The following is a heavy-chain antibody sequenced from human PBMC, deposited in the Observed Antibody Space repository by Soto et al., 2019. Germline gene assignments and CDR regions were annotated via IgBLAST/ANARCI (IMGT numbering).Heavy chain of an antibody. Sequence: EVHLVESGGGLVQPGGSLRRSCAASSFAVSDNYMSWVRQAPGKGLEFVSLIYSGGTTSYADSVKGRFTISRDNSKNTLYLQMNNLRAEDTAVYYCATRTITLPHWGQGTLVTVSS. D-gene: IGHD5-12*01. CDR3: ATRTITLPH. J-gene: IGHJ4*02. V-gene: IGHV3-66*01. CDR2: IYSGGTT. CDR1: SFAVSDNY.